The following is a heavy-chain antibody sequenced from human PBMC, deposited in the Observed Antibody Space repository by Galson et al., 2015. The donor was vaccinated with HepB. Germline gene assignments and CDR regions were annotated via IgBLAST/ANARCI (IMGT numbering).Heavy chain of an antibody. CDR1: GFTFSSYS. J-gene: IGHJ5*02. V-gene: IGHV3-48*01. CDR2: ISSSSSTI. D-gene: IGHD3-10*01. Sequence: SLRLSCAASGFTFSSYSMNWVRQAPGKGLEWVSYISSSSSTIYYADSVKGRFTISRDNAKNSLYLQMNSLRAEDTAVYYCAAPYGSGSPWGQGTLVTVSS. CDR3: AAPYGSGSP.